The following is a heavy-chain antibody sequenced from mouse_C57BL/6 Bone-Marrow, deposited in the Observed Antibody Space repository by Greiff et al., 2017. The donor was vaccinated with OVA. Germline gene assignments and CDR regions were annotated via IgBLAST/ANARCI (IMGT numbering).Heavy chain of an antibody. D-gene: IGHD3-2*02. CDR3: ANSSGYEFAD. J-gene: IGHJ3*01. V-gene: IGHV3-6*01. CDR1: GYSITSGYY. CDR2: ISYDGSN. Sequence: EVKLMESGPGLVKPSQSLSLTCSVTGYSITSGYYWNWIRQFPGNKLEWMGYISYDGSNNYNPYLKNRISITRDTSKNQFFLKLNSVTTEDTATYYGANSSGYEFADWGQGTLVTVSA.